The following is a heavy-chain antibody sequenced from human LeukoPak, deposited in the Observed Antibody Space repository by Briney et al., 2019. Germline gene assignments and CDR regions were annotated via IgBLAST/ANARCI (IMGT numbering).Heavy chain of an antibody. CDR1: GLRFINDA. CDR3: SRDVSWNWFDP. CDR2: ISYDGSNK. Sequence: NPGGSLMHSLWAFGLRFINDAGATGRQAPGKGLEWVAVISYDGSNKYYADSVKGRFTISRDNSKNTLYLQMNALRAEIPRVYHCSRDVSWNWFDPWGQGTLVTVSS. V-gene: IGHV3-30*03. D-gene: IGHD2/OR15-2a*01. J-gene: IGHJ5*02.